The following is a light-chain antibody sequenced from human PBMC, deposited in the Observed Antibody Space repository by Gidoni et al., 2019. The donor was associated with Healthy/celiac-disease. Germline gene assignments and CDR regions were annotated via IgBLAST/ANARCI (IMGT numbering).Light chain of an antibody. Sequence: IVMTQSPATLSVSPGERATLSCRASPSVSSNLAWYQQKPGQAPRLLIYGASTRATGIPARFRGSGSGTEFTLTISSLQSEDFAVYYCQQYNNWPPLYTFGQGTKLEIK. CDR2: GAS. CDR1: PSVSSN. CDR3: QQYNNWPPLYT. J-gene: IGKJ2*01. V-gene: IGKV3-15*01.